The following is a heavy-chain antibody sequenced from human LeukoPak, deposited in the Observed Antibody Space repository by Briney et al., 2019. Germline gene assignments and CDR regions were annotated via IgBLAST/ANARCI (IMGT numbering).Heavy chain of an antibody. D-gene: IGHD2-2*01. Sequence: GSSVKVSCKASGYTFTSYDINWERQATGQGLEWMGWMNPNSGNTGYAQKFQGRVTMTRDTSTSTVYMELSSLRSEDTAVYYCARDTVPAAPRGWFDPWGQGTLVTVSS. V-gene: IGHV1-8*02. CDR2: MNPNSGNT. CDR1: GYTFTSYD. J-gene: IGHJ5*02. CDR3: ARDTVPAAPRGWFDP.